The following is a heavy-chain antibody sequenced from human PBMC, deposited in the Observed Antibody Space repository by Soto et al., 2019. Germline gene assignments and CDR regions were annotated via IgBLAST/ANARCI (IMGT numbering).Heavy chain of an antibody. J-gene: IGHJ6*02. V-gene: IGHV1-2*06. D-gene: IGHD2-8*01. CDR3: ARGDSTDCSSGVCSFFYNHDMDV. CDR1: GYSFTDYH. Sequence: QVQLVQSGAEAKKPGASVKVSCKASGYSFTDYHIHWVRQAPGQGLEWLGRINPKSGGTSTAQKVQDRVTMTTDTSISTGSMELTRLTSDDTAIYYCARGDSTDCSSGVCSFFYNHDMDVWGQGTTVTVSS. CDR2: INPKSGGT.